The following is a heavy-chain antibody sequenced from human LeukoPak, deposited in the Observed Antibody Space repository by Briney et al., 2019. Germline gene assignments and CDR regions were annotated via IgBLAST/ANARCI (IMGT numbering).Heavy chain of an antibody. CDR2: IASSGTIK. Sequence: QTGGSLRLSCVVSGFPFSVYEMNWVRQAPGKGLEWVSNIASSGTIKYYADSVKGRFSISRDNAKSSLYLQMNSLRVEDTAVYYCALLAVASDFDYWGQGAPVTVSS. D-gene: IGHD6-19*01. CDR1: GFPFSVYE. V-gene: IGHV3-48*03. CDR3: ALLAVASDFDY. J-gene: IGHJ4*02.